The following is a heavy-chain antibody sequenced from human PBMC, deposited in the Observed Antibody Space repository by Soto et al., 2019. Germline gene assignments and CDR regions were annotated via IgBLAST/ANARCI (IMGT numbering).Heavy chain of an antibody. CDR3: ARAILSDSSGYWVPFFDY. V-gene: IGHV3-30-3*01. D-gene: IGHD3-22*01. CDR1: GFTFSSYA. J-gene: IGHJ4*02. Sequence: SLRLSCAASGFTFSSYAMHWVRQAPGKGLEWVAVISYDGSNKYYADSVKGRFTISRDNSKNTLYLQMNSLRAEDTAVYYCARAILSDSSGYWVPFFDYWGQGTLVTVSS. CDR2: ISYDGSNK.